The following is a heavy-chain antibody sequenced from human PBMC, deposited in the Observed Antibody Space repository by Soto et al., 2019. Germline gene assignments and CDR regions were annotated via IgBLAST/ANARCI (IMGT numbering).Heavy chain of an antibody. CDR1: GYTFTSYG. J-gene: IGHJ6*02. CDR3: AGYYCDYPFFGMDV. D-gene: IGHD4-17*01. V-gene: IGHV1-18*01. CDR2: ISAYNGNT. Sequence: ASVKVSCKASGYTFTSYGISWVRHAPGQGLEWMGWISAYNGNTNYAQKLQGRVTMTTDTSTSTAYMELRSLRSDDTAVYYCAGYYCDYPFFGMDVCGQGTTVTVSS.